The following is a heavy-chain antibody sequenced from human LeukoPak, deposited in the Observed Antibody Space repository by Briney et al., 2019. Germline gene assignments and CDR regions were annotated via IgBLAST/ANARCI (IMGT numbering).Heavy chain of an antibody. Sequence: GGSPRLSCAASGFTFSSYSMNWVRQAPGKGLEWVSSISSSSSYIYYADSVKGRFTISRDNAKNSLYLQMNSLRAEDTAVYYCAGTDALYYYGMDVWGQGTTVTVSS. CDR2: ISSSSSYI. V-gene: IGHV3-21*01. CDR3: AGTDALYYYGMDV. J-gene: IGHJ6*02. CDR1: GFTFSSYS.